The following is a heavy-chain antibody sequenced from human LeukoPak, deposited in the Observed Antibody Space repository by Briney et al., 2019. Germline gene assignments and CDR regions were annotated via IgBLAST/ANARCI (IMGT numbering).Heavy chain of an antibody. D-gene: IGHD2-2*02. CDR2: ISGSGGST. Sequence: PGGSLRLSCAASGFTFSSYAMSWVRQAPGKGLEWVSAISGSGGSTYYADSVKGRFTISRDNSRNTVFLQMNSLRAEDTATYYCAKAYCSSSSCYTDYWGQGTLATVSS. CDR1: GFTFSSYA. V-gene: IGHV3-23*01. CDR3: AKAYCSSSSCYTDY. J-gene: IGHJ4*02.